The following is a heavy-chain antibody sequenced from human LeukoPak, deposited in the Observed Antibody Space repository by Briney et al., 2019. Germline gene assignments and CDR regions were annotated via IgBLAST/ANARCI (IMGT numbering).Heavy chain of an antibody. CDR2: IYHSGST. CDR1: GGSISSSNW. D-gene: IGHD3-22*01. V-gene: IGHV4-4*02. Sequence: SETLSLTCAVSGGSISSSNWWSWVRQPPGKGLEWIGEIYHSGSTNYNPSLKSRVTISVDTSKNQFSPKLSSVTAADTAVYYCASYSYYYDSSGYFDYWGQGTLVTVSS. J-gene: IGHJ4*02. CDR3: ASYSYYYDSSGYFDY.